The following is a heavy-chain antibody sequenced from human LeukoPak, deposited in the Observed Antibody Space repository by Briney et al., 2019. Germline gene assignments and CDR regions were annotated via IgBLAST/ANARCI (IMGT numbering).Heavy chain of an antibody. V-gene: IGHV4-59*01. CDR3: ARMWGELRWELLGPAYYYYYGMDV. CDR1: GGSISSYY. Sequence: SETLSLTCTVSGGSISSYYWSWIPPPPGKGLEGIGYIYYSRSTNYNPSLKSRVTISVDTSKNQVSLKLSSVTAADTAVYYCARMWGELRWELLGPAYYYYYGMDVWGQGPTVTVSS. J-gene: IGHJ6*02. CDR2: IYYSRST. D-gene: IGHD1-26*01.